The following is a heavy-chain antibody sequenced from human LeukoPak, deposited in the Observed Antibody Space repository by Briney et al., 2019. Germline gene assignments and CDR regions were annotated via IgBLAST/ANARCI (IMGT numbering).Heavy chain of an antibody. J-gene: IGHJ4*02. D-gene: IGHD1-26*01. CDR2: ISYDGSNK. Sequence: PGRSLRLSCAASGFTFSSYGMHWVRQAPGKGLEWVAVISYDGSNKYYADSVKGRFTISRDNSKNTLSLQMNSLRAEDTAVYYCATTRFGGSYLGLEGFDYWGQGTLVTVSS. V-gene: IGHV3-30*03. CDR1: GFTFSSYG. CDR3: ATTRFGGSYLGLEGFDY.